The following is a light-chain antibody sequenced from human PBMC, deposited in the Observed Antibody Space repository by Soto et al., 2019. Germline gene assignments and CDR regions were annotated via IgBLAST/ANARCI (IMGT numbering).Light chain of an antibody. V-gene: IGLV2-11*01. CDR1: SSDVGNYNF. CDR2: DVT. Sequence: QSALTQPRSVSGSPGQSVNISCTGTSSDVGNYNFVSWFQQHPGKAPKLMIYDVTQRPSGVPDRFSGSKSGNTASLTISGLQAEDEADYYCCSFAGSFYVFGTGTKVTVL. J-gene: IGLJ1*01. CDR3: CSFAGSFYV.